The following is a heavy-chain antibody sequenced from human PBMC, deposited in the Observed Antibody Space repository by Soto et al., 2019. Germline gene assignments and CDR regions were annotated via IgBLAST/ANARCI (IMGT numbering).Heavy chain of an antibody. Sequence: EVQLLESGGGLVQPGGSLRLSCAASGFTFSGCAMRWVRQAPGKGLEWVSSISFSGDITYYADSVKGRFTISRDNSKNTLYMEMNSLRVEDTAGYHCEKGGFWVHYGMDAWGQGTTVTVSS. J-gene: IGHJ6*02. CDR1: GFTFSGCA. V-gene: IGHV3-23*01. CDR2: ISFSGDIT. D-gene: IGHD3-16*01. CDR3: EKGGFWVHYGMDA.